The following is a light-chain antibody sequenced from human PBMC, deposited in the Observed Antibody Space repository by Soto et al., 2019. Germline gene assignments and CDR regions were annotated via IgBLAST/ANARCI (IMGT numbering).Light chain of an antibody. J-gene: IGKJ4*01. Sequence: DVQMTQSPSTLSASVGDRVTITCRASQSINNLLAWYQQKPGKAPKFLIYDVSTLESGVPSRFSGSGSVTEFTLSISSLQPEDFATYYCQQYYSYPLTFGGGTRVEIK. CDR2: DVS. V-gene: IGKV1-5*01. CDR3: QQYYSYPLT. CDR1: QSINNL.